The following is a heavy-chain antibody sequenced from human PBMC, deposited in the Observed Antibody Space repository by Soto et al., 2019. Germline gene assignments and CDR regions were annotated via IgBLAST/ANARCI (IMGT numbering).Heavy chain of an antibody. CDR1: GFTFSSYA. D-gene: IGHD2-2*01. J-gene: IGHJ4*02. Sequence: EVQLVESGGGLVQPGGSLRLSCSASGFTFSSYAMHWVRQAPGKGLEYVSAISSNGGSTYYADSVKGRFTISRDNSKNTLYLQMSSLRAEDTAVYYCVKPLILFSFYFDYWGQGTLVTVSS. CDR2: ISSNGGST. V-gene: IGHV3-64D*08. CDR3: VKPLILFSFYFDY.